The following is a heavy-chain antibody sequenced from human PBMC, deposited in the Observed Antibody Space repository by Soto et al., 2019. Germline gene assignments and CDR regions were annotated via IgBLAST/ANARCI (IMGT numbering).Heavy chain of an antibody. J-gene: IGHJ6*02. CDR3: ARHGTESHSSGWYEHYYGMDV. V-gene: IGHV4-39*01. CDR1: GGSISSSSYY. Sequence: PSETLSLTCTVSGGSISSSSYYWGWIRQPPGKGLEWIGSIYYSGSTYYNPSLKSRVTISVDTSKNQFSLKLSSVTAADTAVYYRARHGTESHSSGWYEHYYGMDVWGQGTTVTAP. D-gene: IGHD6-19*01. CDR2: IYYSGST.